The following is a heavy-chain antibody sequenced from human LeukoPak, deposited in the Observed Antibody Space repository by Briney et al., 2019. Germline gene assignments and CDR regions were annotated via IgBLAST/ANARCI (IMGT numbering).Heavy chain of an antibody. Sequence: GASVKVSCKASGYTFTSYGISWVRQAPGQGLEWMGWINPNSGGTNYAQKFQGRVTMTRDTSISTAYMELSRLRSDDTAVYYCARVDLGAEYFQHWGQGTLVTVSS. CDR1: GYTFTSYG. J-gene: IGHJ1*01. D-gene: IGHD3-3*01. CDR3: ARVDLGAEYFQH. CDR2: INPNSGGT. V-gene: IGHV1-2*02.